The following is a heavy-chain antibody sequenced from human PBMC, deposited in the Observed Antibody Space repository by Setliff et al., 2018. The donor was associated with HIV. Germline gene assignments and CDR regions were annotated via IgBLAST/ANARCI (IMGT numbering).Heavy chain of an antibody. CDR1: GGSFSGYY. CDR3: ARGLNYYGSGSYLPLGY. V-gene: IGHV4-34*01. D-gene: IGHD3-10*01. CDR2: INHSGST. Sequence: SETLSLTCAVYGGSFSGYYWSWIRQPPGKGLEWIGEINHSGSTNYNPSLKSRVTISVDTSKNQFSLKLSSATAADTAVYYCARGLNYYGSGSYLPLGYWGQGSQVTVSS. J-gene: IGHJ4*02.